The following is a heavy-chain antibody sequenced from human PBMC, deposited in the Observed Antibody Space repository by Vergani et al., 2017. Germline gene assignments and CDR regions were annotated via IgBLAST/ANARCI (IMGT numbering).Heavy chain of an antibody. CDR2: INHSGST. CDR3: ARGRERARQSSSADY. D-gene: IGHD6-6*01. J-gene: IGHJ4*02. Sequence: QVQLQQWGAGLLKPSETLSLTCAVYGGSFSGYYWSWIRQPPGKGLEWIGEINHSGSTNYNPSLKSRVTISVDTSKNQFSLKLSSVTAADTPVYYCARGRERARQSSSADYWGQGTLVTVSS. CDR1: GGSFSGYY. V-gene: IGHV4-34*01.